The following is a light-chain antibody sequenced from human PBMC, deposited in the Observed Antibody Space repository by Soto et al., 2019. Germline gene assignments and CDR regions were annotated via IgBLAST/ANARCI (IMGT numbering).Light chain of an antibody. V-gene: IGKV3-11*01. CDR2: DAS. CDR1: ETVATT. CDR3: QQRSNWPLFT. Sequence: EIVLTQSPATMSVSPGAKSTLSCWASETVATTLAWYQQKTGQAPRLLIYDASNRATGIPARFSGSGSGTDFTLTISSLEPEDFAVYYCQQRSNWPLFTFGPGTKVDIK. J-gene: IGKJ3*01.